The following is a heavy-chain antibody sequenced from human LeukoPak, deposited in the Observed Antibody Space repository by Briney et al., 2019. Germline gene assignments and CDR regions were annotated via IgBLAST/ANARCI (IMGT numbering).Heavy chain of an antibody. CDR2: IRSKAYGGTT. V-gene: IGHV3-49*04. D-gene: IGHD4-17*01. J-gene: IGHJ6*04. CDR1: GFTFDDYA. Sequence: GGSLRLSCTASGFTFDDYAMSWVRQAPGKGLEWVGFIRSKAYGGTTEYAASVKGRSTISRDDSKSIAYLQMNSLKTEDTAVYYCTKAPRTTTVTYYYGMDVWGKGITVTVSS. CDR3: TKAPRTTTVTYYYGMDV.